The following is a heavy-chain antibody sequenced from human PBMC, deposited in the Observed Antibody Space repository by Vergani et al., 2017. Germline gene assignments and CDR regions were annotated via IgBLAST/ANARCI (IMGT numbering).Heavy chain of an antibody. Sequence: EVQLVESGGGLVQPGRSLRLSCAASGFTFDDYAMNWVRQAPGKGLEWVSGISWNSGSVGYADYVKGRFTSSRDNAKNSLYLQMNSLRAEDTALYYCANAPRDYYVSGSYQFEFDPWGQGTLVTVSS. CDR1: GFTFDDYA. D-gene: IGHD3-10*01. J-gene: IGHJ5*02. V-gene: IGHV3-9*01. CDR3: ANAPRDYYVSGSYQFEFDP. CDR2: ISWNSGSV.